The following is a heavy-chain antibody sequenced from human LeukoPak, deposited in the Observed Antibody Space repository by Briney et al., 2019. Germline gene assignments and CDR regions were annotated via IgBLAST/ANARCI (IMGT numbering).Heavy chain of an antibody. D-gene: IGHD2-8*01. CDR2: IYYSGNT. V-gene: IGHV4-31*03. J-gene: IGHJ5*02. Sequence: PSETLSLTCTVSGGSISSGGYYWTWIRQYPGKGLEWIGYIYYSGNTYYNPSLESRVTISVDTSKNQFSLRLNSVTAADTAVYYCARRLRYCTNGVCYYPFDPWGQGTLVTVSS. CDR1: GGSISSGGYY. CDR3: ARRLRYCTNGVCYYPFDP.